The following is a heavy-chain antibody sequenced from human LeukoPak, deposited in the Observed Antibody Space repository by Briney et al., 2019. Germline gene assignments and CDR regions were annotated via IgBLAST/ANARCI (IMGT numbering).Heavy chain of an antibody. CDR1: GGSISSYY. CDR3: ARVGDGSQSYYYYYMDV. J-gene: IGHJ6*03. CDR2: IYYSGST. V-gene: IGHV4-59*01. D-gene: IGHD2-15*01. Sequence: SETLSLTCTVSGGSISSYYWSWIRQPPGKGLEWIGYIYYSGSTNYNPSLKSRVTISVDTSKNQFSLKLSSVTAADTAVYYCARVGDGSQSYYYYYMDVWGKGTTVTVSS.